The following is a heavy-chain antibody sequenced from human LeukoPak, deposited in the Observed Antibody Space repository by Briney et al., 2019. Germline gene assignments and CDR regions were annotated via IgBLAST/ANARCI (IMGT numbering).Heavy chain of an antibody. V-gene: IGHV4-34*01. CDR1: GGSFSGYY. J-gene: IGHJ5*02. Sequence: SETLSLTCAVYGGSFSGYYWSWIRQPPGKGLEWIGEINHSGSTNYNPSLKSRVTISVDTSKNQFSLKLSSVTAADTAVYYCARETPYCSSTSCYGWFDPWGQGTLVTVSP. CDR3: ARETPYCSSTSCYGWFDP. CDR2: INHSGST. D-gene: IGHD2-2*01.